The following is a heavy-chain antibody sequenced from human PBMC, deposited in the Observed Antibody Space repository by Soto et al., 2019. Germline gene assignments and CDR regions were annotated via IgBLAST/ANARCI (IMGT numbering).Heavy chain of an antibody. CDR3: ARGRILWLGGQRTTFPS. Sequence: QVQLQQWGAGLLKPSETLSLTCAVYGGSFSGYYWSWIRQPPGKGLEWIGEINHSGSTNYNPSLKSRVTISVDPSKTQFSRRLSFVPAGDRVVFYWARGRILWLGGQRTTFPSGGQEPLAPVSS. D-gene: IGHD3-10*01. CDR2: INHSGST. CDR1: GGSFSGYY. V-gene: IGHV4-34*01. J-gene: IGHJ4*02.